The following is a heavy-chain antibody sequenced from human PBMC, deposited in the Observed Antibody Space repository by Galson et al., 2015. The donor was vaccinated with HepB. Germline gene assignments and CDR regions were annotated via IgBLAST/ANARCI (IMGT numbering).Heavy chain of an antibody. CDR2: ISYDESTK. CDR3: AKTPHFGRVKGDGFDI. Sequence: SLRLSCAASGFTFSSYAMHWVRQAPGKGLEWVAVISYDESTKSYADSLKGRFTISRDNSKNTLYLQMNSLRAEDTAIYYCAKTPHFGRVKGDGFDIWGQGTMVTVSS. CDR1: GFTFSSYA. V-gene: IGHV3-30*01. D-gene: IGHD3-10*01. J-gene: IGHJ3*02.